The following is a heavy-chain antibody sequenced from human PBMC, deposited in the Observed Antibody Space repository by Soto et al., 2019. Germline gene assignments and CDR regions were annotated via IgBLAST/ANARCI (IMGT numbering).Heavy chain of an antibody. J-gene: IGHJ4*02. CDR1: GGSISSYY. D-gene: IGHD3-10*01. CDR3: ARGDYGSGSYNYFDY. Sequence: PSETLSLTCTVSGGSISSYYWSWIRQPPGKGLEWIGYIYYSGSTNYNPSLKSRVTISVDTSKNQFSLKLSSVTAADTAVYYCARGDYGSGSYNYFDYWGQGTLVTVS. V-gene: IGHV4-59*01. CDR2: IYYSGST.